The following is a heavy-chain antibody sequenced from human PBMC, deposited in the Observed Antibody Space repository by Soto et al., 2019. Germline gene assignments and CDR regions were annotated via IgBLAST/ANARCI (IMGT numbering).Heavy chain of an antibody. J-gene: IGHJ4*02. Sequence: ASVKVSCKASGGTFTSYDINWVRQATGQGLEWMGWMNPNSGNTGYAQKLQGRVTMTRNTSISTAYMELSSLRSEDTAVYYCARGGVFFFAAPTNPFDYWGQGTLVTVSS. D-gene: IGHD3-10*01. CDR1: GGTFTSYD. V-gene: IGHV1-8*01. CDR3: ARGGVFFFAAPTNPFDY. CDR2: MNPNSGNT.